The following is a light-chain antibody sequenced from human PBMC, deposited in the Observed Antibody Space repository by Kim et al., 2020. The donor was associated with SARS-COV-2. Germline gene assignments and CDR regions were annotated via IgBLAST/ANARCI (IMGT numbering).Light chain of an antibody. Sequence: GQSITSSCTGTSVDVVGHNYVSWYQQHPAKAPKLILYAVSTRPSWISYRFSGSKYGNTASLTISGLQAEDEADYYCSSYTASSTLVFGTGTKVTVL. CDR3: SSYTASSTLV. V-gene: IGLV2-14*03. CDR2: AVS. CDR1: SVDVVGHNY. J-gene: IGLJ1*01.